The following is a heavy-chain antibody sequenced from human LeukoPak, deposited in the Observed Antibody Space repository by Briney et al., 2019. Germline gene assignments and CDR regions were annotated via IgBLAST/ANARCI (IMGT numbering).Heavy chain of an antibody. V-gene: IGHV4-59*01. J-gene: IGHJ6*02. CDR3: ARDPTYGSGSYYNGMDV. D-gene: IGHD3-10*01. CDR2: IYYSGST. CDR1: GGSISSYY. Sequence: SETLSLTCTVSGGSISSYYWSWIRQPPGKGLEWIGYIYYSGSTNYNPSLKSRVTISVDTSKNQFPLKLSSVTAADTAVYYCARDPTYGSGSYYNGMDVWGQGTTVTVSS.